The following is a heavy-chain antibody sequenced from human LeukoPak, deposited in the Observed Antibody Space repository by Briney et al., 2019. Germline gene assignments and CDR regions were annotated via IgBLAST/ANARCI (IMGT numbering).Heavy chain of an antibody. J-gene: IGHJ6*03. D-gene: IGHD3-22*01. CDR2: IKQDGSDK. V-gene: IGHV3-7*04. Sequence: GGSLRLSCAASGFTFSSYWMTWVRQAPGKGLEWVANIKQDGSDKYYVDSVKGRFTISRDNAKNSLYLQMNSLRAEDTAVYYCARGPDDDSSGYWYYYYYYMDVWGKGTTVTISS. CDR3: ARGPDDDSSGYWYYYYYYMDV. CDR1: GFTFSSYW.